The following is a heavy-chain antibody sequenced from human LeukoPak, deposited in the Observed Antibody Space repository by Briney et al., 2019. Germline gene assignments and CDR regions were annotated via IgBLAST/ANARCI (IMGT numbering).Heavy chain of an antibody. CDR3: ARVSGDFWSGYYWGTAGLNYYMDV. J-gene: IGHJ6*03. Sequence: PRASVKVSCKASGYTFTSYAMNWVRQAPGQGLEWTGWINTNTGNPTYAQGFTGRFVFSLDTSVSTAYPQISSLKAEDTAVYYCARVSGDFWSGYYWGTAGLNYYMDVWGKGTTVTVSS. CDR1: GYTFTSYA. CDR2: INTNTGNP. V-gene: IGHV7-4-1*02. D-gene: IGHD3-3*01.